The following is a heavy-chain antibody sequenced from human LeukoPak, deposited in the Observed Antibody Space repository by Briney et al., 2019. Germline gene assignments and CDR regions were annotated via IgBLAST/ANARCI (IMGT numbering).Heavy chain of an antibody. V-gene: IGHV3-7*05. CDR3: ARRGTSSSWAHFDY. Sequence: GGSLRLSCAVSGFTFSSYWMTWVRQAPGKGLEWVAKIKQDGSEKYYVDSVKGRFTISRDNARNSVYLQMNSLGAGDTAVYYCARRGTSSSWAHFDYWGQGTLVTVSS. D-gene: IGHD6-13*01. J-gene: IGHJ4*02. CDR2: IKQDGSEK. CDR1: GFTFSSYW.